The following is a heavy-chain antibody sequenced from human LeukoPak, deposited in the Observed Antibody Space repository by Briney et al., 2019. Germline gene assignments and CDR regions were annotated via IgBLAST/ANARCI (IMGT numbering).Heavy chain of an antibody. CDR2: INPNSGGT. V-gene: IGHV1-2*02. D-gene: IGHD1-26*01. J-gene: IGHJ4*02. CDR1: GYTFTDYY. CDR3: AKHIGRTREPRDY. Sequence: GASVKVSCKASGYTFTDYYVHWVRQAPGQGLEWMGWINPNSGGTEYAQKFQGRVTMTRDTSISTAYMDLSWLGSDDTAVYYCAKHIGRTREPRDYWGQGTLVTVSS.